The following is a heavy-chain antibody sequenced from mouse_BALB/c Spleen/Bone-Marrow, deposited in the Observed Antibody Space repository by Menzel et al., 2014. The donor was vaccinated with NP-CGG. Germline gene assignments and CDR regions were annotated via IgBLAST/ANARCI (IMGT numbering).Heavy chain of an antibody. Sequence: DVMLVESGGGLVKPGGSLKLSCAASGFTFSSNGMSRVRQTPEKRLEWVATISGGGNYTYYPDSVKGRFTISRDNAKNNLYLQMSSLRSEDTALYYCARNYYGYDGYFDYWGQGTTLTVSS. V-gene: IGHV5-9-2*01. CDR1: GFTFSSNG. CDR3: ARNYYGYDGYFDY. D-gene: IGHD2-2*01. J-gene: IGHJ2*01. CDR2: ISGGGNYT.